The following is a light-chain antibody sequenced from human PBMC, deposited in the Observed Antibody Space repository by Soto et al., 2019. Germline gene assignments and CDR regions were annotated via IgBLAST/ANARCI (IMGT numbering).Light chain of an antibody. Sequence: QSVLTQPASVSGSPGQSITISCTGTSSDVGGENYVSCHQQHAGRAPNLMIYDVSKPPSGVSNRSSGSKSGNTASLTSSGLQAEDDAYYYSSSYSTISTLVFGSGTKVTVL. CDR1: SSDVGGENY. CDR2: DVS. J-gene: IGLJ1*01. V-gene: IGLV2-14*03. CDR3: SSYSTISTLV.